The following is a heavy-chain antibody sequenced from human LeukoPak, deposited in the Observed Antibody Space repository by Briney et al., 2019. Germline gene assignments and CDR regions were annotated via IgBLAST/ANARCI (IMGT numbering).Heavy chain of an antibody. D-gene: IGHD1-26*01. V-gene: IGHV1-18*01. CDR2: ISGYNGNT. CDR3: ARVGSYWAVFYYFDY. J-gene: IGHJ4*02. CDR1: GYTFTTYN. Sequence: GASVKVSCKASGYTFTTYNINWVRQAPGQGLEWMGWISGYNGNTNYAQKLQGRVTMTTDTSTSTAYMELRSLKSDDTAVYYCARVGSYWAVFYYFDYWGQGTLVTVSS.